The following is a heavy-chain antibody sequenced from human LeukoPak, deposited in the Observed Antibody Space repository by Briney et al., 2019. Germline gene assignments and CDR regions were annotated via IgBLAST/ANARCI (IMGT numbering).Heavy chain of an antibody. CDR3: ARREGYCSSTSCYASYFDY. Sequence: GGSLRLSCAASGFTLSRYSMNWVRQAPGQGLEWVSSISSGSSYIYYAGSVKGRFTISRDNAKNSLYLQMNSLRAEDTAVYYCARREGYCSSTSCYASYFDYWGQGTLVTVSS. V-gene: IGHV3-21*01. D-gene: IGHD2-2*01. CDR1: GFTLSRYS. CDR2: ISSGSSYI. J-gene: IGHJ4*02.